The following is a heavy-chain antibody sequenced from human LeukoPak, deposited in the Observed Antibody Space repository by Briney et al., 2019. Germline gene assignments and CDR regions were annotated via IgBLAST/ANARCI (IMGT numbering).Heavy chain of an antibody. V-gene: IGHV3-48*01. CDR2: ISSSNSVI. Sequence: PGGSLRLSCTTSGFTFSDYSMNWVRQTPGKGLEWLSYISSSNSVINYADPVRGRFSISRDNAKNSLYLQMTSLRAEDTAVYFCARKGGTYYYFDSWGQGTLVTVSS. D-gene: IGHD1-26*01. J-gene: IGHJ4*02. CDR1: GFTFSDYS. CDR3: ARKGGTYYYFDS.